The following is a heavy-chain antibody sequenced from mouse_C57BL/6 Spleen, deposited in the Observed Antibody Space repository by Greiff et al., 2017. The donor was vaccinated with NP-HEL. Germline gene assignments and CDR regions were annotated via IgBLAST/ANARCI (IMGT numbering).Heavy chain of an antibody. CDR3: ARSPSFRTGAMDY. J-gene: IGHJ4*01. CDR2: IWSGGST. V-gene: IGHV2-2*01. CDR1: GFSLTSYG. Sequence: QVQLKESGPGLVQPSQSLSITCTASGFSLTSYGVHWVRQSPGKGLEWLGVIWSGGSTAYYAAFISRLSISKDNSKRQVFFKMDDLQADDTAIYYCARSPSFRTGAMDYWGQGTSVTVSS.